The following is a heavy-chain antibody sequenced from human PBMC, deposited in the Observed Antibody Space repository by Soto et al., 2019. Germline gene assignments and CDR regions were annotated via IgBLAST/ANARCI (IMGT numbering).Heavy chain of an antibody. CDR2: VYYSGST. V-gene: IGHV4-39*01. CDR1: GGSISSYY. CDR3: VRQGIFGVVIYFDY. D-gene: IGHD3-3*01. Sequence: SETLSLTCTVSGGSISSYYWGWIRQSPGQGLEWIGSVYYSGSTYYDPSLKSRVTISVDTSKNQFSLKLTSVTAADTAVYYCVRQGIFGVVIYFDYWGLGTLVTVSS. J-gene: IGHJ4*02.